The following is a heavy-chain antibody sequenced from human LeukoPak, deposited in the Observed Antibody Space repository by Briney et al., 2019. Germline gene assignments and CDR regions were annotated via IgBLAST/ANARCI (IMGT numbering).Heavy chain of an antibody. V-gene: IGHV3-23*01. CDR3: AKDKYCSGGSCYLYWYFDL. CDR1: GFTFSSYA. D-gene: IGHD2-15*01. CDR2: TIGSGGSA. Sequence: PGGSLRLSCAASGFTFSSYAMSWVRQAPGKGLEWVSATIGSGGSAYYADSVTGRFTISRDNSKNTLYLQMNGLRAEDTAVYYCAKDKYCSGGSCYLYWYFDLWGRGTLVTVSS. J-gene: IGHJ2*01.